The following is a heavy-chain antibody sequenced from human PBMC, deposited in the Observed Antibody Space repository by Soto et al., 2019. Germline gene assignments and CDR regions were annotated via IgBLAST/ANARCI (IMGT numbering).Heavy chain of an antibody. CDR3: ASMIGDPVLSFDS. D-gene: IGHD3-10*02. CDR2: IFYSGSN. CDR1: GGSISSYY. V-gene: IGHV4-59*01. J-gene: IGHJ5*01. Sequence: QVQLQESGPGLVKPSETLSLTCTVSGGSISSYYWSWIRQPPGKGLEWIGFIFYSGSNSDTPSLNSRVTISIDTSEYQFSLKLNSVTAADTAVYYCASMIGDPVLSFDSWGQGTLVAVSS.